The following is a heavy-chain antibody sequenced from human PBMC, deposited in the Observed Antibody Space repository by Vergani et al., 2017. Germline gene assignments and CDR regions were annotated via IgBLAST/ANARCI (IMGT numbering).Heavy chain of an antibody. J-gene: IGHJ5*02. Sequence: QVQLVQSGAEVGKPGSSVTVSCKASGDTFSNYAITWVRQAPGQGLQWMGRMIPTFDSKNYAPRFQGRVTLTADASASTAYMELTSLTSEDTAVYFCARGASYFDSGGYADTGGQGTLVTVS. CDR2: MIPTFDSK. D-gene: IGHD3-22*01. CDR3: ARGASYFDSGGYADT. CDR1: GDTFSNYA. V-gene: IGHV1-69*18.